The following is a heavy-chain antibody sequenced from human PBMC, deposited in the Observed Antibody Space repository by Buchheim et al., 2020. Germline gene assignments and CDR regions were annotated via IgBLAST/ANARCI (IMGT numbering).Heavy chain of an antibody. J-gene: IGHJ4*02. D-gene: IGHD6-13*01. CDR1: GFTFSSYG. V-gene: IGHV3-30*18. Sequence: QVQLVESGGGVVQPGRSLRLSCAASGFTFSSYGMHWVRQAPGKGLEWVAVISYDGSNKYYADSVKGRFTISRDNSTNKLYLQMNSLRAEDTAVYYCAKDLAAAGVDYWGQGTL. CDR2: ISYDGSNK. CDR3: AKDLAAAGVDY.